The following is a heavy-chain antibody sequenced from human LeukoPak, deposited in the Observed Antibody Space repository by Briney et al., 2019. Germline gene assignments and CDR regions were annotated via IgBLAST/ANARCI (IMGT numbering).Heavy chain of an antibody. CDR2: ISSSSSYI. V-gene: IGHV3-21*01. CDR3: ARDLGDGYNLLDY. CDR1: GFTFSSYS. Sequence: GGSLRLSCAASGFTFSSYSMNWVRQAPGKGLEWVSSISSSSSYIYYADSVKGRFTISRDNAKNSLYLQMNSLRAEDTAVYYCARDLGDGYNLLDYWGQGTLVTVSS. J-gene: IGHJ4*02. D-gene: IGHD5-24*01.